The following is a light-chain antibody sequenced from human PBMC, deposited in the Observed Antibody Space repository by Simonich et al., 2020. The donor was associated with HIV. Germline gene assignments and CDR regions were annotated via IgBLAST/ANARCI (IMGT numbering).Light chain of an antibody. CDR3: QQYYRSPHT. V-gene: IGKV4-1*01. J-gene: IGKJ4*01. CDR1: QCVLYSSHNKNY. CDR2: WAS. Sequence: DIVMTQSPDSLAVSLGERATINCKSSQCVLYSSHNKNYLAWYQQKPGHPPKLLIYWASTRESGVPDRCSGSWSGTDFTLSISSLQAEDVAVYYCQQYYRSPHTFGGGTKVEIK.